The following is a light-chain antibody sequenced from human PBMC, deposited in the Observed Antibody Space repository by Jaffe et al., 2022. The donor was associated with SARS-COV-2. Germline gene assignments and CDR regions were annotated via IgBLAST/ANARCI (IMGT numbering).Light chain of an antibody. Sequence: DIQMTQSPSSLSASVGDRVTITCRASQSVGTNLNWYQRKAGKAPNLLISATSSLQSGVPSRFSGSGSRTDFTLTISSVQPEDFATYYCQQSYSAPWTFGQGTRLDIK. V-gene: IGKV1-39*01. CDR3: QQSYSAPWT. J-gene: IGKJ5*01. CDR2: ATS. CDR1: QSVGTN.